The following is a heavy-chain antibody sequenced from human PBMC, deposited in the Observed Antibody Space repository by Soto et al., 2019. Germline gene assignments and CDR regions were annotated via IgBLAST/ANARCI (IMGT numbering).Heavy chain of an antibody. D-gene: IGHD3-22*01. V-gene: IGHV3-23*01. Sequence: GGSLRLSCAASAFTFNNYAMSWVRQAPGKGLEWVSGIGGSGRTTYYSASVKGRFTISRDNSNNTLFLQMNSLRAEDTAVYYCAKSRYSDSSGDFYDYWGQGP. CDR2: IGGSGRTT. CDR1: AFTFNNYA. J-gene: IGHJ4*02. CDR3: AKSRYSDSSGDFYDY.